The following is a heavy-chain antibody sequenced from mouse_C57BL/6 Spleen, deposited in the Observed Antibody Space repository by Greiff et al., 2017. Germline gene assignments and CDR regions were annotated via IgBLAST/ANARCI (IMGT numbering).Heavy chain of an antibody. J-gene: IGHJ1*03. CDR2: IDPNSGGT. V-gene: IGHV1-72*01. Sequence: QVQLKQPGAELVKPGASVKLSCKASGYTFTSYWMHWVKQRPGRGLEWIGRIDPNSGGTKYNEKFKSKATLTVDKPSSTAYMQLSSLTSEDSAVYYCARSLHYYGSSYWYFDVWGTGTTVTVSS. D-gene: IGHD1-1*01. CDR3: ARSLHYYGSSYWYFDV. CDR1: GYTFTSYW.